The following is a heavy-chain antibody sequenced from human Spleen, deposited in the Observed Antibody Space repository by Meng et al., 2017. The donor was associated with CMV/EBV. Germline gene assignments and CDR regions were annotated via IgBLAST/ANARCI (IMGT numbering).Heavy chain of an antibody. V-gene: IGHV4-61*01. J-gene: IGHJ5*02. CDR2: IYHTGST. D-gene: IGHD3-16*01. CDR3: ARDGGWFDP. CDR1: GDSVDSHRYF. Sequence: SETLSLTCTVTGDSVDSHRYFWTWIRQPPGKGQEWIGYIYHTGSTSYNPSLRSRVAMSVDTSKNQFSLKLTSVTAADTAVYYCARDGGWFDPWGRGPWSPSPQ.